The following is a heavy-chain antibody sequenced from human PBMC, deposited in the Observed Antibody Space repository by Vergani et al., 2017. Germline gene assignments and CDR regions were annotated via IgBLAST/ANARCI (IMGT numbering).Heavy chain of an antibody. J-gene: IGHJ6*02. CDR2: IITILGTA. Sequence: QVQLVQSGAEVKKPGSSVKVSCKASGGTFSSYAISWVRQAPGQGLEWMGRIITILGTANYAQKFQGRVTITADESTSTAYMELSSLRSEDTAVYYCAREHHRGSRFLEWLSYYYGMDVWGQGTTVTVSS. CDR3: AREHHRGSRFLEWLSYYYGMDV. V-gene: IGHV1-69*11. CDR1: GGTFSSYA. D-gene: IGHD3-3*01.